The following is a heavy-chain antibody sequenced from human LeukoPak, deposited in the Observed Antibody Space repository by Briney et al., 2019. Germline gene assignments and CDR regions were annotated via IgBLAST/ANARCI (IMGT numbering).Heavy chain of an antibody. CDR3: ARGPRSSPYDSSGYYYWGYFDY. D-gene: IGHD3-22*01. CDR1: GLTFSSYD. J-gene: IGHJ4*02. CDR2: IGTAGDA. V-gene: IGHV3-13*04. Sequence: PGGSLRLSCAASGLTFSSYDMHWVRQATGKGLEWVSAIGTAGDAYYPGSVKGRFTISRENAKNSLYLQMNSLRAGDTAVYYCARGPRSSPYDSSGYYYWGYFDYWGQGTLVTVSS.